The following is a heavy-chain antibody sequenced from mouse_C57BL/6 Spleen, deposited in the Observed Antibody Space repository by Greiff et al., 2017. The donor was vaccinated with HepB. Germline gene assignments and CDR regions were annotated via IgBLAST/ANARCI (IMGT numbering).Heavy chain of an antibody. J-gene: IGHJ4*01. CDR1: GYTFTSYW. D-gene: IGHD1-1*01. V-gene: IGHV1-69*01. CDR2: IDPSDSYT. CDR3: ATYYYGAMDY. Sequence: QVQLQQPGAELVMPGASVKLSCKASGYTFTSYWMHWVKQRPGQGLEWIGEIDPSDSYTNYNQKFKGKSTLTVDKSSSTAYMQLSSLTSEDSAVYYCATYYYGAMDYWGQGTSVTVSS.